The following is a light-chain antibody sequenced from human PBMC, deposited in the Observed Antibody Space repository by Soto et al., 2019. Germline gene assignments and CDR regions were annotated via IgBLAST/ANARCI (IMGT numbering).Light chain of an antibody. CDR1: QSISSW. Sequence: DIQMTQSPSTLSGSVGDRVTITCRASQSISSWLAWYQQKPGKAPNALIYDASNLESGVPSRFSGGGSGTEFTLTINSLQPDDFATYYCQQYNLYPYTFGQGTRLEIK. J-gene: IGKJ5*01. CDR2: DAS. V-gene: IGKV1-5*01. CDR3: QQYNLYPYT.